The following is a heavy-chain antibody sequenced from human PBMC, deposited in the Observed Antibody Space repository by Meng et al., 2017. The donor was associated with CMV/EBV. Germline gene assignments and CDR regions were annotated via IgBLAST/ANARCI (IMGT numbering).Heavy chain of an antibody. J-gene: IGHJ4*02. CDR2: MNPNSGNT. CDR1: YTFASYD. Sequence: YTFASYDINWVQQANGQGLEWMGWMNPNSGNTGYAQKFQSRVTMTRNTSISTAYMELSSLRSEDTAVYYCTRGESSSGWYGTNFDYWGQGTLVTVSS. D-gene: IGHD6-19*01. CDR3: TRGESSSGWYGTNFDY. V-gene: IGHV1-8*01.